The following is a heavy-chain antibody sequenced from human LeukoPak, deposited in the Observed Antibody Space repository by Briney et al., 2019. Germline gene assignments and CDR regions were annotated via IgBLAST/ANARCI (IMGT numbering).Heavy chain of an antibody. CDR1: GFTFGNFG. D-gene: IGHD6-13*01. CDR3: TRAEGAAAGRRLDY. Sequence: GGSLRLSCTASGFTFGNFGMSWVRQAPGKGLQWVGFIRSKAYGGTTEYAASVKGRFTISRDDSTRIAYLQMNSLKTEDTAVYYCTRAEGAAAGRRLDYWGQGTLVTVSS. CDR2: IRSKAYGGTT. J-gene: IGHJ4*02. V-gene: IGHV3-49*04.